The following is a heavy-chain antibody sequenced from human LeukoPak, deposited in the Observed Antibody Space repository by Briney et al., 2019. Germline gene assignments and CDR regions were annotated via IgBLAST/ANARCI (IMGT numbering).Heavy chain of an antibody. CDR2: IYHSGST. D-gene: IGHD5-12*01. V-gene: IGHV4-38-2*01. Sequence: SETLSLTCAVSGYSINSGYCRGWIRQPPGKGLEWIGSIYHSGSTYYNPSLKSRVTISVDTSKNQFSLKLSSVTAADTAVYYCARVATTTNPPQRPFDYWGQGTLVTVSS. CDR1: GYSINSGYC. CDR3: ARVATTTNPPQRPFDY. J-gene: IGHJ4*02.